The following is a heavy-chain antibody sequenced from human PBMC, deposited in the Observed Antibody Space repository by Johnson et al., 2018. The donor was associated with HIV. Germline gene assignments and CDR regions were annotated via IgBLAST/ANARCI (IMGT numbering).Heavy chain of an antibody. CDR1: GFTFSDYY. CDR2: ISSSGSTI. CDR3: ATDIVVVLALGGDAFDI. D-gene: IGHD2-2*01. Sequence: VQLVESGGGVVQPGGSLRLSCAVSGFTFSDYYMSWIRQAPGKGLEWVSYISSSGSTIYYADSVKGRFTISRDNAKNSLYLQMSSLRAEDTAVYYCATDIVVVLALGGDAFDIWGQGTMVIVSS. J-gene: IGHJ3*02. V-gene: IGHV3-11*04.